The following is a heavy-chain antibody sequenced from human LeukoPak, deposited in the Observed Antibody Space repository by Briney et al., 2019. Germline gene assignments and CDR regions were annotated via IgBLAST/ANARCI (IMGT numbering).Heavy chain of an antibody. CDR2: FYYSGST. D-gene: IGHD3-10*01. V-gene: IGHV4-59*01. Sequence: KPSETLSLTCAVYGGSFSGYYWSWIRQPPGKGLEWIGYFYYSGSTNYNPSLKRRVTISGDTSKNQFSLKLNSVTAADTAVYYCATSRGVLTPFDYWGQGTLVTVSS. J-gene: IGHJ4*02. CDR3: ATSRGVLTPFDY. CDR1: GGSFSGYY.